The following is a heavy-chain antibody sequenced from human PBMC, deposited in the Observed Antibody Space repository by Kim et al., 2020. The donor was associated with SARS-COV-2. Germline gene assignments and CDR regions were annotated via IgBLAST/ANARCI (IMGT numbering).Heavy chain of an antibody. CDR2: IYHSGST. D-gene: IGHD2-21*02. J-gene: IGHJ4*02. Sequence: SETLSLTCAVSGGSISSSNWWSWVRQPPGKGLEWIGEIYHSGSTNYNPSLKSRVTISVDKSKNQFSLKLSSVTAADTAVYYCARTCGGDCYHPDYWGQGTLVTVSS. V-gene: IGHV4-4*02. CDR3: ARTCGGDCYHPDY. CDR1: GGSISSSNW.